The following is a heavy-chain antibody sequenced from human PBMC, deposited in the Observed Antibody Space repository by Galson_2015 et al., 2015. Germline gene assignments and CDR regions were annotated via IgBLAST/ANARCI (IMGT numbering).Heavy chain of an antibody. CDR3: TTEGSSGYYGLDY. J-gene: IGHJ4*02. CDR1: GFTFSNAW. CDR2: IKSKTDGGTT. D-gene: IGHD3-22*01. Sequence: SLRLSCAASGFTFSNAWMSWVRQAPGKGLEWVGRIKSKTDGGTTDYAAPVKGRFTISRDDSKNTLYLQMNSLKTEDTAVYYCTTEGSSGYYGLDYWGQGTLVTVSS. V-gene: IGHV3-15*01.